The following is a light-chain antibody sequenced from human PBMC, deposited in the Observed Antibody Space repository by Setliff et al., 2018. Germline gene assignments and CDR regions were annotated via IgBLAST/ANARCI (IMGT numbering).Light chain of an antibody. CDR3: ALYMGSGISL. V-gene: IGLV8-61*01. Sequence: TVVTQEPSFSVSPGGTVTLTCGLSSGSVSTNYYPSWYQQTPGQTPRTLIYSTNTRSSGVPDRFAGSILGNKAALTITGAQADDESDYYCALYMGSGISLFGGGTKVTVL. CDR2: STN. J-gene: IGLJ3*02. CDR1: SGSVSTNYY.